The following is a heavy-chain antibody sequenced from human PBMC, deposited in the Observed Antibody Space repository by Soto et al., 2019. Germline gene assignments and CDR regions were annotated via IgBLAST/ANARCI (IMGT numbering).Heavy chain of an antibody. CDR2: INYSGST. J-gene: IGHJ4*02. CDR3: ARVQYYYGSGSYYFEY. Sequence: ETLSLTCTVSGVSISSTSHYWGWIRQPPGKGLEWIGSINYSGSTYYNPSLKSRVTISVDTSKNQFSLELSSVTTADTAVYYCARVQYYYGSGSYYFEYWGQGTLVTVS. CDR1: GVSISSTSHY. D-gene: IGHD3-10*01. V-gene: IGHV4-39*01.